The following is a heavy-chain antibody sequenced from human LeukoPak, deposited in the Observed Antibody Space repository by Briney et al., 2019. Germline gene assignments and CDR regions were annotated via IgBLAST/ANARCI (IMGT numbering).Heavy chain of an antibody. Sequence: PGGSLRLSCAASGFTFTNAWMTWVRQAPGKGLEWIGRIKTKTDGGTTDYAAPVKGRFTISRDDSKNTLYLQMNSLKTEDTAVYYCTTNQGYYYDSSGYYVTDWGRGTLVTVSS. V-gene: IGHV3-15*01. CDR2: IKTKTDGGTT. D-gene: IGHD3-22*01. CDR1: GFTFTNAW. CDR3: TTNQGYYYDSSGYYVTD. J-gene: IGHJ4*02.